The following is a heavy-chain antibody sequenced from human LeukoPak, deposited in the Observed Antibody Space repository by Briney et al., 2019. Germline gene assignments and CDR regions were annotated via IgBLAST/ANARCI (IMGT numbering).Heavy chain of an antibody. CDR1: GFTFDDYG. CDR2: INWNGGST. J-gene: IGHJ4*02. D-gene: IGHD6-19*01. V-gene: IGHV3-20*04. Sequence: GGSLRLSCAASGFTFDDYGMSWVRQAPGKGLEWVSGINWNGGSTGYADSVRGRFTISRDNAKNSLYLQMNSLRDEDTALYYCAREGSGWYFDYWGQGTLVTVSS. CDR3: AREGSGWYFDY.